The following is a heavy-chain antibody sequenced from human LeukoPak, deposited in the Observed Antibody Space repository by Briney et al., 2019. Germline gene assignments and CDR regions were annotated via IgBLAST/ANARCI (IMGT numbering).Heavy chain of an antibody. CDR2: ISSSSSYI. CDR1: GFTFSSYS. Sequence: GGSLRLSCAASGFTFSSYSMNWVRQAPGKGLEWVSSISSSSSYIYYADSVKGRFTISRDNAKNSLYLQMNSLRAEDTAVYYCAREIGWDPIKLGYWGQGTLVTVSS. V-gene: IGHV3-21*01. CDR3: AREIGWDPIKLGY. D-gene: IGHD1-26*01. J-gene: IGHJ4*02.